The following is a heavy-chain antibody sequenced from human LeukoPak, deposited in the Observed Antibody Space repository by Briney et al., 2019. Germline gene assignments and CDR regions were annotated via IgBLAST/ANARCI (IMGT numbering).Heavy chain of an antibody. Sequence: KPGGSLRLSCVASGFTYSSCSMNWVRQAPGKGLEWVSIISTSSVDIYYADSVKGRFTISRDNAKNSLYLQMNSLRAEDTAVYYCAADIARAGDYWGQGTLVTVSS. V-gene: IGHV3-21*01. CDR2: ISTSSVDI. D-gene: IGHD2-15*01. J-gene: IGHJ4*02. CDR3: AADIARAGDY. CDR1: GFTYSSCS.